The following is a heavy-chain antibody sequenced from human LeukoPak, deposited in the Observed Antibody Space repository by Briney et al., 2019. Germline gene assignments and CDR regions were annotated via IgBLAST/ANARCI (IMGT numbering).Heavy chain of an antibody. CDR3: ARDYDYNIDY. Sequence: ASVKVSCKASGYTFTSSGISWVGQAPGQGLEWMGWISVHNGKTNYAQNLQGRVTMTTDTSTSTAYMELRSLRSDDTAVYYCARDYDYNIDYWGQGILVTDSS. CDR1: GYTFTSSG. CDR2: ISVHNGKT. D-gene: IGHD4-11*01. V-gene: IGHV1-18*01. J-gene: IGHJ4*02.